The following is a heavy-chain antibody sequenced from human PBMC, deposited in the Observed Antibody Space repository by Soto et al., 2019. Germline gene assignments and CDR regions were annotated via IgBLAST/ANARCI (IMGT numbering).Heavy chain of an antibody. CDR1: GGYIINHY. CDR3: ARRYGDGFDI. J-gene: IGHJ3*02. CDR2: IYYSGST. V-gene: IGHV4-59*08. D-gene: IGHD1-20*01. Sequence: PSVTLSLTCTVAGGYIINHYWSWIRQPPGKGLEWIGYIYYSGSTNYNPSLKSRVTISVDTSKNQFSLKLSSVTAADTAVYYCARRYGDGFDIWGQGTMVTVSS.